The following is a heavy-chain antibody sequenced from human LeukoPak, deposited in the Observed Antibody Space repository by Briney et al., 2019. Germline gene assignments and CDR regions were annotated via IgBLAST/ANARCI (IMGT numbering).Heavy chain of an antibody. J-gene: IGHJ6*03. CDR2: ISSSGSTI. Sequence: GGSLRLSCAASGFTFSSYEMNWVRQAPGKGLEWVSYISSSGSTIYYADSVKGRFTISRDNSKSTLYLQMNSLRAEDTAVFYCARDTGDGVTPPDYYYYMDVWGTGTTVTVSS. CDR1: GFTFSSYE. V-gene: IGHV3-48*03. CDR3: ARDTGDGVTPPDYYYYMDV. D-gene: IGHD5-24*01.